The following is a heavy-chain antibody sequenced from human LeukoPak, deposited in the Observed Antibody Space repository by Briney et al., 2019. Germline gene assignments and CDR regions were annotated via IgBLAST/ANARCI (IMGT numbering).Heavy chain of an antibody. CDR1: GFTVSRNS. CDR3: ARATDSNYFDY. J-gene: IGHJ4*02. V-gene: IGHV3-53*01. CDR2: IYSGGST. Sequence: PGGSLRLSCAASGFTVSRNSMTWVRQAPGKGLEWVSVIYSGGSTYYADSVKGRFTISRDNSKNTLYLQMNSLRAEDTAVYYCARATDSNYFDYWGQGTLVTVSS. D-gene: IGHD3-22*01.